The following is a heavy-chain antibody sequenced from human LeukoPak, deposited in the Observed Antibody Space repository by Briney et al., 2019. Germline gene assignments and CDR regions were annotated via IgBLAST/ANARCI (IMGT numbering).Heavy chain of an antibody. CDR3: AKDREIDSSGWYYYYYGMDV. V-gene: IGHV3-30*18. Sequence: GRSLRLSCVTSGFTFSSYALQWVRQAPGKGLEWVAVISYDGSNKYYADSVKGRFTISRDNSKNTLYLQMNSLRAEDTAVYYCAKDREIDSSGWYYYYYGMDVWGQGTTVTVSS. CDR1: GFTFSSYA. CDR2: ISYDGSNK. J-gene: IGHJ6*02. D-gene: IGHD6-19*01.